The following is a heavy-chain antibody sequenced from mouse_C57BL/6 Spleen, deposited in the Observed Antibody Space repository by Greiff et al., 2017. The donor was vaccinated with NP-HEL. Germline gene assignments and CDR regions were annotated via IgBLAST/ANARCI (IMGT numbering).Heavy chain of an antibody. J-gene: IGHJ1*03. V-gene: IGHV1-18*01. CDR2: INPNNGGT. Sequence: EVKLQESGPELVKPGASVKIPCKASGYTFTDYNMDWVKQSHGKSLEWIGDINPNNGGTIYNQKFKGKATLTVDKSSSTAYMELRSLTSEDTAVYYCARGRLHYCGSWYFDVWGTGTTVTVSS. CDR3: ARGRLHYCGSWYFDV. D-gene: IGHD1-1*01. CDR1: GYTFTDYN.